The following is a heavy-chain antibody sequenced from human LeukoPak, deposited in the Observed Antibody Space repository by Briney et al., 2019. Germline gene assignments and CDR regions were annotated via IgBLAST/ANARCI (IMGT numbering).Heavy chain of an antibody. Sequence: GGSLRLSCAASGFTFSSYGMHWVRQAPGKGLEWAAFIRYDGSNKYYADSVKGRFTISRDNSKNTLYLQMNSLRAEDTAVYYCAKDWAANPVVTSYFDYWGQGTLVTVSS. J-gene: IGHJ4*02. D-gene: IGHD4-23*01. V-gene: IGHV3-30*02. CDR1: GFTFSSYG. CDR3: AKDWAANPVVTSYFDY. CDR2: IRYDGSNK.